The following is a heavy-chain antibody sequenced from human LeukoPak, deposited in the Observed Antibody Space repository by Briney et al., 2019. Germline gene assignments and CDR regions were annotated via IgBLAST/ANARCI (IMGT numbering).Heavy chain of an antibody. CDR2: INDNGSTR. V-gene: IGHV3-23*01. J-gene: IGHJ4*02. CDR1: GFTFSNYA. CDR3: ARISPVSGTAEALFDY. D-gene: IGHD6-19*01. Sequence: GGSLRLSCGASGFTFSNYAMSWVRQAPGKGLEWVSGINDNGSTRFYAASVKGRFTSSRDNPKNTLYLQMNSLRAEDTAVYYCARISPVSGTAEALFDYWGQGTLVTVSS.